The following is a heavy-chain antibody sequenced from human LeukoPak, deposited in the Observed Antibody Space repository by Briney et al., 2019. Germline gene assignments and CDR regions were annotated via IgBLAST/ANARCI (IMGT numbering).Heavy chain of an antibody. CDR1: GFTFDDYA. J-gene: IGHJ6*02. Sequence: GGSLRLPCAASGFTFDDYAMHWVRQAPGKGLEWVSGISWNSGSIGYADSVKGRFTISRDNAKNSLYLQMNSLRAEDTALYYCAKDLGLRLGELSPSGMDVWGQGTTVTVSS. CDR2: ISWNSGSI. V-gene: IGHV3-9*01. D-gene: IGHD3-16*02. CDR3: AKDLGLRLGELSPSGMDV.